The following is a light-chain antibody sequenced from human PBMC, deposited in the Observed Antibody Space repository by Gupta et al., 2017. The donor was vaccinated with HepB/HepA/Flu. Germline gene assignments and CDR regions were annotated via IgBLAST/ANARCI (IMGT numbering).Light chain of an antibody. CDR1: SLRSYY. J-gene: IGLJ2*01. CDR2: GKN. V-gene: IGLV3-19*01. Sequence: SSELTQVPAVSVALGQTVRTTCQGDSLRSYYASWYQQKPGQAPILVIYGKNNRPSGIPDRFSGSSSGNTASLTITGAQAEDEADYYCYSRDSSGNHVVFGGGTKLTVL. CDR3: YSRDSSGNHVV.